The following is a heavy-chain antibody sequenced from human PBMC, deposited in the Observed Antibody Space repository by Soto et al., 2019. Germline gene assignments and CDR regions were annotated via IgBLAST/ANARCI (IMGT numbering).Heavy chain of an antibody. CDR2: IYSSVTT. J-gene: IGHJ6*02. CDR3: AREQHFGSKMYAMDV. V-gene: IGHV3-53*01. CDR1: GVRAGSEC. D-gene: IGHD3-10*01. Sequence: GSLGLSCSPSGVRAGSECINWVRQEPGKGLEWVAIIYSSVTTYYADSVRSRFTISRDNSKNTLYLQMNSLRAEDTAMYYCAREQHFGSKMYAMDVWGQGTLVTVS.